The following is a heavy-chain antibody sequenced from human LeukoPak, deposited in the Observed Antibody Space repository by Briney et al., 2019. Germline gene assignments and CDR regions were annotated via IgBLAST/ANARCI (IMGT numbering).Heavy chain of an antibody. J-gene: IGHJ6*02. D-gene: IGHD2-15*01. Sequence: PGGSLRLSCAASGFTFSSYDMHWVRQATGKGLEWVSAIGTAGDTYYPGSVKGRFTISRENAKNSLYLQMNSLRAGDTAVYYCARVGSDSGGVVYGTDVWGQGTTVTVSS. CDR1: GFTFSSYD. CDR3: ARVGSDSGGVVYGTDV. CDR2: IGTAGDT. V-gene: IGHV3-13*01.